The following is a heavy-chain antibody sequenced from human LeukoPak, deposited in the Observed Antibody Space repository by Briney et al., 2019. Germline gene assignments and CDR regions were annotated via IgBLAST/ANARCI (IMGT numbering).Heavy chain of an antibody. J-gene: IGHJ6*03. V-gene: IGHV4-59*11. CDR1: GGSISSHY. CDR2: IYYSGST. D-gene: IGHD2-2*01. Sequence: SEALSLTCTVSGGSISSHYWSWIRQPPGKELEWIGYIYYSGSTNYNPSLKSRVTISVDTSKNQFSLKLSSVTAADTAVYYCARDDFYCSSTSCYYNYMDVWGKGTTVTVSS. CDR3: ARDDFYCSSTSCYYNYMDV.